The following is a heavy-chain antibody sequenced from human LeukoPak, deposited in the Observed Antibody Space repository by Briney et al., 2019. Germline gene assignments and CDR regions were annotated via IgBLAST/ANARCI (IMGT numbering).Heavy chain of an antibody. Sequence: GGSLRLSCAASKFIFSEYAMDWVRRAAGKGLEWVAAIGASGSSTYYAASVEGRFTISRDNSKETLYLQMDSLRADDTAVYFCAKSPYYDSSGDAFEIWGQGTLVTVSS. D-gene: IGHD3-22*01. CDR2: IGASGSST. CDR1: KFIFSEYA. J-gene: IGHJ3*02. CDR3: AKSPYYDSSGDAFEI. V-gene: IGHV3-23*01.